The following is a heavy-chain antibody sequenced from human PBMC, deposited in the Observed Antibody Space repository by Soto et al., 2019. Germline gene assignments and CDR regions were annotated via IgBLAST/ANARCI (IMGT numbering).Heavy chain of an antibody. CDR1: WGPLSRGGYP. CDR3: ARVPSP. Sequence: PSETLSLTSAVSWGPLSRGGYPWGWVRQPPGKGLEWIGYIYHSGSTYYNPSLKSRVTISVDRSKNQFSLKLSSVTAADTAVYYCARVPSPWGQGTLVTVSS. V-gene: IGHV4-30-2*01. CDR2: IYHSGST. J-gene: IGHJ5*02.